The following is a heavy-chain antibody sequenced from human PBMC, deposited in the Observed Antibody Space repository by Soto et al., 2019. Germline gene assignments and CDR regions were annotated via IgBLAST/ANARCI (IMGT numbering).Heavy chain of an antibody. J-gene: IGHJ4*02. CDR1: RFTFSTYA. CDR3: ARGGYGGGHCFDY. Sequence: ESGGGVVQPGRSLRLSCAASRFTFSTYAMHWVRQAPGKGLEWVAVISYDGSNKYYADSVKGRFTISRDNSKNTLSLQMNSLRTEDTAVYYGARGGYGGGHCFDYWGQGTLVTVSS. D-gene: IGHD3-16*01. V-gene: IGHV3-30*04. CDR2: ISYDGSNK.